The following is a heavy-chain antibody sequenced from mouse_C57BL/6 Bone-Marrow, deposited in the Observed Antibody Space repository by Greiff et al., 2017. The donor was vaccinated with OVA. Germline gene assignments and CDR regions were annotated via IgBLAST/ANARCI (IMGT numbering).Heavy chain of an antibody. D-gene: IGHD2-4*01. Sequence: VKLVESDAELVKPGASVKISCKVSGYTFTDHPIHWMKQRPEQGLEWIGYIYPRDGSTKYNEKFKGKATLTADKSSSTAYMQLNSLTSEDSAVYFCARGNDYDGFAYWGQGTLVTVSA. V-gene: IGHV1-78*01. CDR3: ARGNDYDGFAY. CDR1: GYTFTDHP. J-gene: IGHJ3*01. CDR2: IYPRDGST.